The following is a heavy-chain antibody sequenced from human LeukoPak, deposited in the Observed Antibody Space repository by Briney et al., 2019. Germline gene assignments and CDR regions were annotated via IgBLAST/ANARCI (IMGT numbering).Heavy chain of an antibody. CDR2: ISSSSSYI. Sequence: GGSLRLFCAASGFTFSSYSMNWVRQAPGKGLEWVSSISSSSSYIYYADSVKGRFTISRDNAKNSLYLQMNSLRAEDTAVYYCARSMTTVTHFDYWGQGTLVTVSS. CDR3: ARSMTTVTHFDY. CDR1: GFTFSSYS. J-gene: IGHJ4*02. V-gene: IGHV3-21*01. D-gene: IGHD4-17*01.